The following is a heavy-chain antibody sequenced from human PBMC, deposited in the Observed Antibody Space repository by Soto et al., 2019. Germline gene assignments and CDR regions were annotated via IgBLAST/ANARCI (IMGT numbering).Heavy chain of an antibody. J-gene: IGHJ6*02. D-gene: IGHD5-18*01. Sequence: SETRSLTCTVSGCSISISSYYLVWIRQPPGKGLEWIGSIYYSGSTYYNPSLKSRVTISVDTSKNQFSLKLSSVTAADTAVYYCARLATAMRYYYYHGMDVWGQGTTVTVSS. CDR3: ARLATAMRYYYYHGMDV. CDR2: IYYSGST. V-gene: IGHV4-39*01. CDR1: GCSISISSYY.